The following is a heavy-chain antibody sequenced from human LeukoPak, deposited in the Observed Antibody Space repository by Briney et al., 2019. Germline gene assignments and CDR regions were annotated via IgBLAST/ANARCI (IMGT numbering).Heavy chain of an antibody. CDR2: ISAYNGNT. CDR1: GYTFTSYG. V-gene: IGHV1-18*01. CDR3: ARDSHRVDSWSGPHPSYYYYGMDV. Sequence: ASVKVSCKASGYTFTSYGISWVRQAPGQGLEWMGWISAYNGNTNYAQRLQGRVTMTTDTSTSTAYMELRSLRSDDTAVYYCARDSHRVDSWSGPHPSYYYYGMDVWGQGTTVTVSS. D-gene: IGHD3-3*01. J-gene: IGHJ6*02.